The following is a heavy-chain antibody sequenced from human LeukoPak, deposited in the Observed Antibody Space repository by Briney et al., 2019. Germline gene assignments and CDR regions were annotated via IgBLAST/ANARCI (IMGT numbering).Heavy chain of an antibody. CDR3: AKVTYYYDSSGPGAFDI. CDR2: ISWNSGSI. V-gene: IGHV3-9*01. D-gene: IGHD3-22*01. CDR1: GFTFDDYA. Sequence: PGRSLRLSCAASGFTFDDYAMHWVRQAPGKGLEWVSGISWNSGSIGYADSVKGRFTISRDNAKNSLYLQMNSLRAEDTALYYCAKVTYYYDSSGPGAFDIWDQGTMVTVSS. J-gene: IGHJ3*02.